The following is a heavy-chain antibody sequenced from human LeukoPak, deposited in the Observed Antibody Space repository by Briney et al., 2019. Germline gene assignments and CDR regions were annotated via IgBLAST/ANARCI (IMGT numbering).Heavy chain of an antibody. D-gene: IGHD4-17*01. Sequence: SETLSLTCTVSGGSIDSNSWTWIRQPPGKGLEWIGCIYYSGTTNYNPSLKSRVTMSVDMSKNQFSLKLSSVTAADTAVYYCAREPSYGDYVDYWGQGTLVTVSS. CDR1: GGSIDSNS. CDR3: AREPSYGDYVDY. CDR2: IYYSGTT. V-gene: IGHV4-59*01. J-gene: IGHJ4*02.